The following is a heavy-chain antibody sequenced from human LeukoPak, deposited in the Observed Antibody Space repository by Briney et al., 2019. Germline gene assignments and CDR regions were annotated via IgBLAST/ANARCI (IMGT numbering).Heavy chain of an antibody. CDR2: IIPIFGTA. D-gene: IGHD4-17*01. CDR1: GGTFSSYA. J-gene: IGHJ4*02. CDR3: ARDGNYGDYVFDY. V-gene: IGHV1-69*13. Sequence: GASVKVSCKASGGTFSSYAISWVQQAPGQGLEWMGGIIPIFGTANYAQKFQGRVTITADESTSTAYMELSSLRSEDAAVYYCARDGNYGDYVFDYWGQGTLVTVSS.